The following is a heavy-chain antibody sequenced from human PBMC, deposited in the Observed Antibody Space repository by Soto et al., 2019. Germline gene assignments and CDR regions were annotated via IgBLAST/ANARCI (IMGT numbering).Heavy chain of an antibody. D-gene: IGHD3-3*01. CDR2: IYSGGST. CDR3: ARDSYDFWSFDY. Sequence: GGSLRLSCAASGFTVSSNYMSWVRQAPGKGLEWVSVIYSGGSTYYADSVKGRFTISRDNSKNTLYLQMNSLRAEDTAVYYCARDSYDFWSFDYWGQGTLVTVSS. J-gene: IGHJ4*02. CDR1: GFTVSSNY. V-gene: IGHV3-53*01.